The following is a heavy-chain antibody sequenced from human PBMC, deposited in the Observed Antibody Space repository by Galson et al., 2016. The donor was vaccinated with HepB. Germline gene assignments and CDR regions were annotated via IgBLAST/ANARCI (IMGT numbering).Heavy chain of an antibody. CDR2: MSFDGTNK. J-gene: IGHJ6*02. V-gene: IGHV3-30*18. CDR1: GFIFSSYG. CDR3: AKDLWADYDGSGRDTQKYGMDV. D-gene: IGHD3-10*01. Sequence: SLRLSCAASGFIFSSYGMHWARQAPGKGLEWVSGMSFDGTNKYYAGSVKGRFTISRDKSKNTLYLQMNSLRAEDTAVYYCAKDLWADYDGSGRDTQKYGMDVCGQGTTVIVSS.